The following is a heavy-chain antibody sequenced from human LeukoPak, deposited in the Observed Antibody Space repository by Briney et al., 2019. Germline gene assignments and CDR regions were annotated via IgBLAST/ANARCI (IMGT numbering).Heavy chain of an antibody. Sequence: GGPLRLSCAASGLTFSSYGMHWVRQAPGKGLEWVAVIWYGGSNKYYADSVKGRFTISRDNSKNTLYLQMNSLRAEDTAVYYCAKDLQYYDSSGYPGIWGQGTMVTVSS. D-gene: IGHD3-22*01. CDR1: GLTFSSYG. J-gene: IGHJ3*02. CDR3: AKDLQYYDSSGYPGI. CDR2: IWYGGSNK. V-gene: IGHV3-30*02.